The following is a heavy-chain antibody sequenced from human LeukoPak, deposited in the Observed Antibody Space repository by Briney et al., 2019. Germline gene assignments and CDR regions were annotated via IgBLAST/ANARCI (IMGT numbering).Heavy chain of an antibody. V-gene: IGHV4-34*01. CDR1: GGSFSGYY. D-gene: IGHD3-3*01. CDR3: ARGVGYGSTYYDFWSGYYHPNRTNWFDP. Sequence: SETLSLTCAVYGGSFSGYYWSWIRQPPGKGLEWIGEINHSGSTNYNPSLKSRVTISVDTSKNQFSLTLSPVTAADTAVYYCARGVGYGSTYYDFWSGYYHPNRTNWFDPWGQGTLVTASS. J-gene: IGHJ5*02. CDR2: INHSGST.